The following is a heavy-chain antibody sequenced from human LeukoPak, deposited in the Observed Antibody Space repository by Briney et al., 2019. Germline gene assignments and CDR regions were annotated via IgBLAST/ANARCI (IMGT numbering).Heavy chain of an antibody. CDR1: GFTFSSYA. J-gene: IGHJ6*02. CDR3: AKIPAREGIFLDYYGMDV. CDR2: ISGSGGST. V-gene: IGHV3-23*01. Sequence: GGSLRLSCAASGFTFSSYAMSWVRQAPGKGLEWVSAISGSGGSTYYADSVKGRFTISRDNSKNTLYLQMNSLRAEDTAVYYCAKIPAREGIFLDYYGMDVWGQGTTVTVSS. D-gene: IGHD3-9*01.